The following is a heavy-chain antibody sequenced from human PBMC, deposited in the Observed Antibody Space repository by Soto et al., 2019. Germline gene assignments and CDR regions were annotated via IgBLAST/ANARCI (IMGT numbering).Heavy chain of an antibody. CDR1: GGSMRNYF. J-gene: IGHJ4*02. V-gene: IGHV4-59*01. CDR3: AAGEASSRNLAPYYLDF. Sequence: SETLSLTCTVSGGSMRNYFWTWIRQPPGKGLEWIGYIHYSGTTSFFPSYNPSLRSRVTISEATSKNQFSLKLLSVTTADTAVYFCAAGEASSRNLAPYYLDFWGQGTLVTVSS. D-gene: IGHD6-13*01. CDR2: IHYSGTT.